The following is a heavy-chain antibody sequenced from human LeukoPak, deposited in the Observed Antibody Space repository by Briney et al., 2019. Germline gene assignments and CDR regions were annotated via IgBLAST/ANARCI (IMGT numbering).Heavy chain of an antibody. J-gene: IGHJ4*02. CDR3: AVEGDYPYFYYFDY. V-gene: IGHV1-69*05. CDR2: IIPIFGTA. CDR1: GGTFSSYA. D-gene: IGHD4-17*01. Sequence: SVKVSCKASGGTFSSYAISWVRQAPGQGLEWMGRIIPIFGTASYAQKFQGRVTITTDESTSTAYMELSSLRSEDTAVYYCAVEGDYPYFYYFDYWGQGTLVTVSS.